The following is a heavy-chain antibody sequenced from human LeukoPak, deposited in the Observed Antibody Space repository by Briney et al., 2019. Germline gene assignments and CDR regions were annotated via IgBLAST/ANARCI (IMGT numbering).Heavy chain of an antibody. Sequence: SVKVSFKASGGTFSSYAISWVRQAPGQGLEWMGRIIPIFGIANYAQKFQGRVTITADKSTSTAYMELSSLRSEDTAVYYCARGTRYYDSSGYLDYWGQGTLVTVSS. CDR2: IIPIFGIA. J-gene: IGHJ4*02. CDR3: ARGTRYYDSSGYLDY. V-gene: IGHV1-69*10. D-gene: IGHD3-22*01. CDR1: GGTFSSYA.